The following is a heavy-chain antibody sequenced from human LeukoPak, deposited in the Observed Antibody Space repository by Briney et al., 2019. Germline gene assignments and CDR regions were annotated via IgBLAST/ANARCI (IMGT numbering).Heavy chain of an antibody. V-gene: IGHV4-59*01. D-gene: IGHD6-13*01. CDR1: GGSISSYY. J-gene: IGHJ4*02. CDR3: ARGNIAAAGTLIDY. CDR2: IYYSGST. Sequence: SETLSLTCTVSGGSISSYYWSWIRQPPGKGLEWIGYIYYSGSTNYNPSLKSRVTISVDTSKNQFSLKLSSVTAADTAVYYCARGNIAAAGTLIDYWGQGTLVTVSS.